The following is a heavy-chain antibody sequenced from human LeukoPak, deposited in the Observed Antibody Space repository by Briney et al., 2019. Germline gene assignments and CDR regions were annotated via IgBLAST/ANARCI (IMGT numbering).Heavy chain of an antibody. CDR1: GFTVSSNY. CDR2: IYSGGST. CDR3: ARYSSGWYNQDY. D-gene: IGHD6-19*01. Sequence: GGSLRLSCAASGFTVSSNYMSWVRQAPGKGLEWVSVIYSGGSTYYADSVKGRFTISRDNAENSLYLQMNSLRAEDTAVYYCARYSSGWYNQDYWGQGTLITVSS. V-gene: IGHV3-53*01. J-gene: IGHJ4*02.